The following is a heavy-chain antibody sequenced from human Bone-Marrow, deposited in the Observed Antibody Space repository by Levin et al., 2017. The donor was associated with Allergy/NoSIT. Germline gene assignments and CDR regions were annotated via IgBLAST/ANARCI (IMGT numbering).Heavy chain of an antibody. CDR2: INTNTGNP. D-gene: IGHD6-19*01. CDR1: GYTFTSYA. V-gene: IGHV7-4-1*02. Sequence: GESLKISCKASGYTFTSYAMNWVRQAPGQGLEWMGWINTNTGNPTYAQGFTGRFVFSLDTSVSTAYLQISSLKAEDTAMYYCARDGGGSGWYNYWFDPWGQGTLVTVSS. J-gene: IGHJ5*02. CDR3: ARDGGGSGWYNYWFDP.